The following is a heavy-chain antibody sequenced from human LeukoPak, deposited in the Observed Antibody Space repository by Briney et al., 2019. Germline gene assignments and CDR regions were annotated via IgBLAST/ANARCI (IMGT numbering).Heavy chain of an antibody. J-gene: IGHJ4*02. V-gene: IGHV1-69*04. CDR3: AMYSSYVGYYDILTGPLDY. CDR2: IIPILGIA. D-gene: IGHD3-9*01. Sequence: ASVKISCKASGGTFSSYAISWVRQAPGQGLGWMGRIIPILGIANYAQKFQGRVTITADKSTSTAYMELSSLRSEDTAVYYCAMYSSYVGYYDILTGPLDYWGQGTLVTVSS. CDR1: GGTFSSYA.